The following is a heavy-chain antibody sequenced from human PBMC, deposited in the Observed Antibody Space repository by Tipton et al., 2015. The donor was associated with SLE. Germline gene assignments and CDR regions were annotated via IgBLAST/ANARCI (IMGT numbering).Heavy chain of an antibody. V-gene: IGHV3-49*03. CDR2: IRSKAYGGTT. J-gene: IGHJ4*02. Sequence: SLRLSCTASGFTFGDYTMSWFRQAPGKGLEWVGFIRSKAYGGTTEYAASVKGRFTISRDDSKSIAYLQMNSLKTEDTAVYYCTRFSGWPSIDYWGQGTLVTVSS. D-gene: IGHD3-10*01. CDR1: GFTFGDYT. CDR3: TRFSGWPSIDY.